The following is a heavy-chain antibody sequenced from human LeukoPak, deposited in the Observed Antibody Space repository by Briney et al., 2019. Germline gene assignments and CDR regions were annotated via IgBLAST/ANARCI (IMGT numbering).Heavy chain of an antibody. D-gene: IGHD6-19*01. Sequence: GGSVKVSCKASGYTFTSYDINWVRQATGQGLEWVGWMNPNSGNTGYAQTFQGRVTITRNTSISTAYMELSSLRSEDTAVYYCARSSSGWSDYWGQGTLVTVSS. CDR1: GYTFTSYD. J-gene: IGHJ4*02. CDR3: ARSSSGWSDY. CDR2: MNPNSGNT. V-gene: IGHV1-8*01.